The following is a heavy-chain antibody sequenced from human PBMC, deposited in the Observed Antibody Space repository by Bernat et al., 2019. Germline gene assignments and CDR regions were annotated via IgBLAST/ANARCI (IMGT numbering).Heavy chain of an antibody. Sequence: QVQLVQSGAEVKKPGSSVKVSCKASGGTFSSYAISWVRQAPGQGLEWMGRIIPILGIANYAQKFQGRVTITAEKSTSTAYMELSSLRSEETAVYYCARVSPPRTIDYWGQGTLVTVSS. CDR2: IIPILGIA. J-gene: IGHJ4*02. CDR3: ARVSPPRTIDY. CDR1: GGTFSSYA. D-gene: IGHD1-14*01. V-gene: IGHV1-69*04.